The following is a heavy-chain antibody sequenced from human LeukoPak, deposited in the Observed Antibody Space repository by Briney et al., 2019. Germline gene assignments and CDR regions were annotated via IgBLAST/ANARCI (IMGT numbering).Heavy chain of an antibody. CDR1: GFTFSSYW. D-gene: IGHD3-10*01. CDR2: IKQDGGEK. Sequence: GGSLRLSCAASGFTFSSYWMSWVRQPPGKGLEWVANIKQDGGEKNYVDSVKGRFTISRDNAKNSMYLQMNSLRDEETAVYYCARDSRFGKLFSVPDHWGQGTLVTVSS. V-gene: IGHV3-7*01. CDR3: ARDSRFGKLFSVPDH. J-gene: IGHJ4*02.